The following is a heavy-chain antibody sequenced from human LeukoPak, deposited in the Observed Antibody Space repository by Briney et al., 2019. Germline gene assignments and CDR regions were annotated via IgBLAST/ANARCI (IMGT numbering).Heavy chain of an antibody. V-gene: IGHV3-23*01. CDR2: ISGSGGNT. CDR3: AKDNVQLWLPDY. D-gene: IGHD5-18*01. CDR1: GFTFSTYG. Sequence: GPLRLSCAVSGFTFSTYGMSWVRQAPGKGLEWVSGISGSGGNTYYADSVKGRFTISRDNSKNTLYLQMNSLRVEDTAVYYCAKDNVQLWLPDYWGQGTLVTVSS. J-gene: IGHJ4*02.